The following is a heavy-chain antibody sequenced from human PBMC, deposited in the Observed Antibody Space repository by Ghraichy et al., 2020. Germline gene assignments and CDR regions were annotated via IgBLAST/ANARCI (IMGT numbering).Heavy chain of an antibody. J-gene: IGHJ4*02. CDR1: GGSISSSSYY. CDR2: IYYSGST. CDR3: ARLFRGDDILTGFDY. V-gene: IGHV4-39*01. Sequence: SETLSLTCTVSGGSISSSSYYWGWIRQPPGKGLEWIGSIYYSGSTYYNPSLKSRVTISVDTSKNQFSLKLSSVTAADTAVYYCARLFRGDDILTGFDYWGQGTLVTVSS. D-gene: IGHD3-9*01.